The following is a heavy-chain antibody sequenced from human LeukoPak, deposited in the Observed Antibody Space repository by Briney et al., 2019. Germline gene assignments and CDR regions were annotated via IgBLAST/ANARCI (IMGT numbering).Heavy chain of an antibody. Sequence: SETLSLTCTVSGGSISSNSYYRGWIRQPPGKGLEWIGSVHYSGSTYYNPSLKSRVTISVDTSKNQFSLKLSSVTAADTAVYYCARDGRSDYYYDSSGNFDYWGQGTLVTVSS. CDR3: ARDGRSDYYYDSSGNFDY. CDR2: VHYSGST. CDR1: GGSISSNSYY. D-gene: IGHD3-22*01. J-gene: IGHJ4*02. V-gene: IGHV4-39*07.